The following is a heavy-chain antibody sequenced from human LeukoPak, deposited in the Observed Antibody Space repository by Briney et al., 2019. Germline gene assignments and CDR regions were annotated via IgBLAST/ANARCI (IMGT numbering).Heavy chain of an antibody. D-gene: IGHD4-17*01. J-gene: IGHJ4*02. Sequence: SETLSLTCTVSGGSVSSSSYYWSWIRQPPGKGLEWIGYIDYSGSTNYNPSLKSRVTISVDTSKTQFSLKLTSVTAVDTAVYYCAGDYGDFDTLDYWGQGTLVTVSS. V-gene: IGHV4-61*01. CDR2: IDYSGST. CDR1: GGSVSSSSYY. CDR3: AGDYGDFDTLDY.